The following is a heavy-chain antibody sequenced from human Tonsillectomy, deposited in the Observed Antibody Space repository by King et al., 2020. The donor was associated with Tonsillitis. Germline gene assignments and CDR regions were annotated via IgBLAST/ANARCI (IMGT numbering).Heavy chain of an antibody. CDR2: IYYSGST. J-gene: IGHJ6*01. Sequence: LQLQESGPGLVKPSETLSLTCTVSGGSISSYYWSWIRQPPGKGLEWIGYIYYSGSTSYNPSLKSRVTISVDTSKNQFSLKLTSVTATDTAVYYCARCREDSYDYLGTDAWGQGTSVTVSS. CDR3: ARCREDSYDYLGTDA. CDR1: GGSISSYY. D-gene: IGHD1-26*01. V-gene: IGHV4-59*01.